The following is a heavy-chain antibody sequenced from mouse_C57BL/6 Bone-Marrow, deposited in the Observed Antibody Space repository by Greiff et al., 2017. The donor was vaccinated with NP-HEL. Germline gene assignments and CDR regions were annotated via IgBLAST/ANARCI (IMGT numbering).Heavy chain of an antibody. CDR1: GYTFTSYW. CDR3: ASGEGCLLLDFDY. Sequence: QVQLQQPGAELVKPGASVKLSCKASGYTFTSYWMHWVKQRPGRGLEWIGRIDPNSGGTKYNEKFKSKATLPVDKPSSTAYMQLSSLTSEDSAVYYCASGEGCLLLDFDYWGQGTTLTVAS. V-gene: IGHV1-72*01. D-gene: IGHD1-1*01. J-gene: IGHJ2*01. CDR2: IDPNSGGT.